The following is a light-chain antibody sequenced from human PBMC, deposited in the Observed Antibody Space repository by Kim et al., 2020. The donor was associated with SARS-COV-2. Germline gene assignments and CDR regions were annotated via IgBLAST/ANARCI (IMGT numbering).Light chain of an antibody. CDR3: QQYYSYPLT. V-gene: IGKV1-8*01. CDR2: AAS. Sequence: AIRITQSPSSLSASTGDRVTITCRASQGISSYLAWYQQKPGKAPKLLIYAASTLQSCVPSRFSGSGSGTDFTLTISCLQSEDFATYYCQQYYSYPLTFGGGTKVDIK. J-gene: IGKJ4*01. CDR1: QGISSY.